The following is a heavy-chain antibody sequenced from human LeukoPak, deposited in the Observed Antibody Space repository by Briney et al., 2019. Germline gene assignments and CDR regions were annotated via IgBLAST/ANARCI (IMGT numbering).Heavy chain of an antibody. CDR1: GGSISSGSYY. CDR2: IHYSGST. J-gene: IGHJ4*02. CDR3: ARGGGPPSYLDF. D-gene: IGHD3-16*01. V-gene: IGHV4-61*01. Sequence: SETLSLTCTVSGGSISSGSYYWTWIRQPPGKGLEWIGYIHYSGSTNYKASLKSRVTISIDTSKNQFSLKMRSVTAADTAVYYCARGGGPPSYLDFWGQGTLVTVSS.